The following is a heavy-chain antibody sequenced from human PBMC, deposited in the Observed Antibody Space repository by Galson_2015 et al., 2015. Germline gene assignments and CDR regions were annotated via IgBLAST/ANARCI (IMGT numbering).Heavy chain of an antibody. Sequence: SLRLSCAASGFTVSSNYMSWVRQAPGKGLEWVSVIYSGGSTYYADSVKGRFTISRDNSKNTLYLQMNNLRAEDTAVYYCATSPRGGGSYLDYWGQGTLVTVSS. CDR2: IYSGGST. V-gene: IGHV3-53*01. D-gene: IGHD3-16*01. CDR3: ATSPRGGGSYLDY. CDR1: GFTVSSNY. J-gene: IGHJ4*02.